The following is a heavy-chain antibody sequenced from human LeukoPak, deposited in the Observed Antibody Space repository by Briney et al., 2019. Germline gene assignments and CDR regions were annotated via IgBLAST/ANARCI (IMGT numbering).Heavy chain of an antibody. CDR1: GFTFSSYR. CDR2: ISSSSSYI. V-gene: IGHV3-21*01. Sequence: GGSLRLSCAASGFTFSSYRVNWVRQAPGKGLEWVSSISSSSSYIYYADSVKGRFTISRDNAKNTLYLQMNSLRAEDTAVYYCARYRLNSFDYWGQGTLVTVSS. CDR3: ARYRLNSFDY. D-gene: IGHD2-8*01. J-gene: IGHJ4*02.